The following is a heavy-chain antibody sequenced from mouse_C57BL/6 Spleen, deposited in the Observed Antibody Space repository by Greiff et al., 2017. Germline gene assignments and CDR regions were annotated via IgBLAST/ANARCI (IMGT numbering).Heavy chain of an antibody. CDR3: ARFDYPYFDG. J-gene: IGHJ1*03. CDR1: GYTFTSYW. Sequence: QVQLQQSGAELVKPGASVKMSCKASGYTFTSYWITWVKQRPGQGLEWIGDIYPGSGSTNYNEKFKSKATLTVDTSSSTAYMQLSSLTSEDSAVYYCARFDYPYFDGWGTGTTGTVSS. CDR2: IYPGSGST. V-gene: IGHV1-55*01. D-gene: IGHD2-4*01.